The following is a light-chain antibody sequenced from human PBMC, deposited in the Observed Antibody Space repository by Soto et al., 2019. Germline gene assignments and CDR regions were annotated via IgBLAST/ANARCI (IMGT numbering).Light chain of an antibody. CDR2: DAY. CDR1: QRVPGSF. Sequence: ENVLTQSPGTLSLSPGQGATLSCRASQRVPGSFLAWYQVQPGRAPRLLIYDAYTRAAGIPDRFNGRGSGTEFTLVISRREPEDFALYYCQQYGSSPLTFGGGTKLEIE. J-gene: IGKJ4*01. V-gene: IGKV3-20*01. CDR3: QQYGSSPLT.